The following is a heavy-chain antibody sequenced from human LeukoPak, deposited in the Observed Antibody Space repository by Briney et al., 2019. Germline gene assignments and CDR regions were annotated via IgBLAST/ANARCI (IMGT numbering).Heavy chain of an antibody. CDR2: ISYDGSNK. D-gene: IGHD3-10*01. CDR1: GFTFSNYG. V-gene: IGHV3-30*18. Sequence: GGSLRLSCAASGFTFSNYGMHWVRQAPGKGLGWVVVISYDGSNKYYADSVKGRFTISRDNSKNTLYLQMNSLRAEDTAVYYCANGYYYGSGSYYKEAFDIWGQGTMVTVSS. CDR3: ANGYYYGSGSYYKEAFDI. J-gene: IGHJ3*02.